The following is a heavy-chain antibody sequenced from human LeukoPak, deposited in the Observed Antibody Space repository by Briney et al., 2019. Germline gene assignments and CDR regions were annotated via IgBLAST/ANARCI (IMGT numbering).Heavy chain of an antibody. Sequence: GGSLRLSCAASEFSVGSNYMTWVRQAPGKGLEWVSLIYSGGSTYYADSVKGRFTISRDNSKNTLYLQMNSLRAEDTAVYYCASGYSGYDYWGQGTLVTVSS. J-gene: IGHJ4*02. CDR3: ASGYSGYDY. D-gene: IGHD5-12*01. CDR2: IYSGGST. CDR1: EFSVGSNY. V-gene: IGHV3-66*01.